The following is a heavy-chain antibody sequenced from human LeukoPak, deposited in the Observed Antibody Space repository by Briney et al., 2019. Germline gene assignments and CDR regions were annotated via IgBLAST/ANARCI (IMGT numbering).Heavy chain of an antibody. Sequence: SETLSLTCTVSGGSISSYYWSWIRQPPGKGLEWIGYIYYSGSTNYNPSLKSRVTISVDTSKNQFSLKLSSVTAADTAVYYCARVGGIIEIDYWGQGTLVTVSS. D-gene: IGHD5-24*01. CDR3: ARVGGIIEIDY. V-gene: IGHV4-59*01. J-gene: IGHJ4*02. CDR2: IYYSGST. CDR1: GGSISSYY.